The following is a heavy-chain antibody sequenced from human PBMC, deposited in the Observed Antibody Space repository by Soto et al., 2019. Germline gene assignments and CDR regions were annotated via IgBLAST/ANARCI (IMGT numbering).Heavy chain of an antibody. CDR2: IDWDDDK. V-gene: IGHV2-70*11. Sequence: GSGPTLVNPTQTLTLTCTFSGFSLSTSGMCVSWIRQPPGKALEWLARIDWDDDKYYSTSLKTRLTISKDTSKNQVVLTMTNMDPVDTATYYCARMRTISYSSGWFYYYYGMDVWGQGTTVTVSS. CDR1: GFSLSTSGMC. CDR3: ARMRTISYSSGWFYYYYGMDV. J-gene: IGHJ6*02. D-gene: IGHD6-19*01.